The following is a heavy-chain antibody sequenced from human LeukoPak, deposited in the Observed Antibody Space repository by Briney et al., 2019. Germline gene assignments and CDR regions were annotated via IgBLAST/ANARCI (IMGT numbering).Heavy chain of an antibody. CDR3: AREIATPYYYDSSGFSWYFDL. Sequence: SETLSLTCTVSGGSISSYYWSWIRQPPGKGLEWIGYIYTSGSTNYNPSLKSRVTMSVDTSKNQFSLKLSSVTAADTAVYYCAREIATPYYYDSSGFSWYFDLWGRGTLVTVSS. J-gene: IGHJ2*01. D-gene: IGHD3-22*01. V-gene: IGHV4-4*08. CDR1: GGSISSYY. CDR2: IYTSGST.